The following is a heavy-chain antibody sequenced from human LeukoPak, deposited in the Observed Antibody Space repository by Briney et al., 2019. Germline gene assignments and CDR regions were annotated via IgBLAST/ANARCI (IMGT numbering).Heavy chain of an antibody. J-gene: IGHJ6*03. Sequence: GGSLGLSCAASGFTFSNYAMSWVRQAPGKGLEWVSSISGSGGSTYYTDSVKGRFTISRDNSKNTLYLQMNSLRAEDTAVYYCAKRVGGYYYYMDVWGKGTTVTISS. CDR2: ISGSGGST. V-gene: IGHV3-23*01. D-gene: IGHD2-2*01. CDR3: AKRVGGYYYYMDV. CDR1: GFTFSNYA.